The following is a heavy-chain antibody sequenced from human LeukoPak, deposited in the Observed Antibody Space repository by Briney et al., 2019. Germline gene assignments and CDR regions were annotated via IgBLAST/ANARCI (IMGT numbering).Heavy chain of an antibody. CDR2: ISGSGGST. CDR3: ANVPVVVRDAFDI. CDR1: GFTFSSYA. J-gene: IGHJ3*02. Sequence: GGSLRLSCAASGFTFSSYAMSWVRQAPGKGLEWVSAISGSGGSTYYADSVKGRFTISRDNSKNTLYLQMNSLRAEDTAVYYCANVPVVVRDAFDIWGQGTMVTVSS. V-gene: IGHV3-23*01. D-gene: IGHD2-15*01.